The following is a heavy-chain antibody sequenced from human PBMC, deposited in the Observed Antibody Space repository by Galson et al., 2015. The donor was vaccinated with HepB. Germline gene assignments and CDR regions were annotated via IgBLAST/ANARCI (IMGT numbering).Heavy chain of an antibody. CDR3: ARYRQGYSNFPYYFGMDV. Sequence: SLRLSCAASGFTFSSYGMHWVRQAPGKGLEWVAVIWYDGSNKYYADSVKGRFTISRDNSKNTLYLQMNSLRAEDTAVYYCARYRQGYSNFPYYFGMDVWGQGTTVTVSS. V-gene: IGHV3-33*01. CDR2: IWYDGSNK. D-gene: IGHD4-11*01. J-gene: IGHJ6*02. CDR1: GFTFSSYG.